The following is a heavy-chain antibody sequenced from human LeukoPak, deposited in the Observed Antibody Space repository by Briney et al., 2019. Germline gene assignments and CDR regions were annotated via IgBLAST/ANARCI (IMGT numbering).Heavy chain of an antibody. CDR1: GGSFSAYY. V-gene: IGHV4-34*01. CDR3: ARGTTISETGYFDY. J-gene: IGHJ4*03. Sequence: SETLSLTCAAYGGSFSAYYLSWVRQSPGKGLEWVAVINHRGDTNYNPSVKSRVTISVDTSKNQYSLKVTSLTAADTAIYYCARGTTISETGYFDYWGQGTLVTVSS. CDR2: INHRGDT. D-gene: IGHD1-1*01.